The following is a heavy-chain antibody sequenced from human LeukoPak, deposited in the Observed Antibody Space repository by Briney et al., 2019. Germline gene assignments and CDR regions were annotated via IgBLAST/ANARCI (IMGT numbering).Heavy chain of an antibody. D-gene: IGHD1-14*01. Sequence: GGSLRLFCAASGFTVITNDMTWVRQAPGKGREWVSVLYSDGNKKYADSVQGRFTISRDNSNNTLYLEMNSLSPDDTAVYYCARGVEPLVANTLAYWGQGTLVTVSS. CDR3: ARGVEPLVANTLAY. CDR1: GFTVITND. J-gene: IGHJ4*02. CDR2: LYSDGNK. V-gene: IGHV3-53*01.